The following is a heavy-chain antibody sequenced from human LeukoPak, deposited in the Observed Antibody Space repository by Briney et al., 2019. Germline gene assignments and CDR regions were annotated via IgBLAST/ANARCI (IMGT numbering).Heavy chain of an antibody. CDR2: IIPILGIA. Sequence: SVKVSCKASGGTFSSYAISWVRQAPGQGLEWMGRIIPILGIANYAQKFQGRVTITADKSTGTAYMELSSLRSEDTAVYYCARDLMSSIAALDDPWGQGTLVTVSS. D-gene: IGHD6-6*01. CDR1: GGTFSSYA. CDR3: ARDLMSSIAALDDP. J-gene: IGHJ5*02. V-gene: IGHV1-69*04.